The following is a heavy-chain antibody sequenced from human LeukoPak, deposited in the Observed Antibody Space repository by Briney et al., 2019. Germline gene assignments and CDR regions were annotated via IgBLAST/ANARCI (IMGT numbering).Heavy chain of an antibody. CDR1: GFTFSSYS. CDR3: ARAGGSTVSHSDY. D-gene: IGHD4-17*01. Sequence: GGSLRLSCAASGFTFSSYSMNWIRQAPGKGLEWVSSISSSTSYIYYADSVKGRFTIPKDNAKNSLYLQMNSLRAEDTAVYYCARAGGSTVSHSDYWGQGTLVTVSS. J-gene: IGHJ4*02. V-gene: IGHV3-21*01. CDR2: ISSSTSYI.